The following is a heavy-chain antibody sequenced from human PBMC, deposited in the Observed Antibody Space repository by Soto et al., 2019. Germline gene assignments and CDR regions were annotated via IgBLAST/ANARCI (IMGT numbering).Heavy chain of an antibody. V-gene: IGHV3-48*03. J-gene: IGHJ4*02. CDR3: ARELAAAGSFDY. Sequence: EVQLEESGGDLVQPGGSLRLSCAASGFTFSRYEMNWVRQAPGKGLEWISYISTSGSTIYYADSVKGRFTISRDNAKNSLYLQMNSLRAEDTAVYYCARELAAAGSFDYWGQGTLVTVSS. CDR1: GFTFSRYE. CDR2: ISTSGSTI. D-gene: IGHD6-13*01.